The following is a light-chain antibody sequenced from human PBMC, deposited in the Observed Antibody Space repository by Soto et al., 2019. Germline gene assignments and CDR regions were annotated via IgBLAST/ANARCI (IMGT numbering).Light chain of an antibody. Sequence: EIVLTQSPGTLSVSPGERVTLSCRASPSVSNTYLAWYVQKPGQAPSLLIDGASSRATGIPDRFSGSGFGTYFTLTTRRLEPEDFAVYFCQQYGRAPLTFGGGTKVEIK. CDR3: QQYGRAPLT. V-gene: IGKV3-20*01. CDR1: PSVSNTY. J-gene: IGKJ4*01. CDR2: GAS.